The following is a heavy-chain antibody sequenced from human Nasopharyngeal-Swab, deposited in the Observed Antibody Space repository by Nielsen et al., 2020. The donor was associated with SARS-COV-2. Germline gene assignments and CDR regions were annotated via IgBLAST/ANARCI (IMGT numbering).Heavy chain of an antibody. CDR2: IYYSGST. V-gene: IGHV4-39*02. J-gene: IGHJ3*02. Sequence: WIRQPPGKGLEWIGSIYYSGSTYSNPSLKSRVTISVDTSKNQFSLKLSSVTAADTAVYYCAREFWTSSWMYFDAFDIWGQGTMVTVSS. CDR3: AREFWTSSWMYFDAFDI. D-gene: IGHD6-13*01.